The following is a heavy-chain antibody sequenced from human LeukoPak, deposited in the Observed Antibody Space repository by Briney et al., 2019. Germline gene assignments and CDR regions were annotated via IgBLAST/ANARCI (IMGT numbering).Heavy chain of an antibody. V-gene: IGHV1-46*01. CDR3: ARGLRIGSTYCSGGSCYLDY. J-gene: IGHJ4*02. D-gene: IGHD2-15*01. CDR1: GYTFTSYY. CDR2: INPSGGTT. Sequence: ASVKVSCKTSGYTFTSYYMHWVRQAPGQGLEWMGMINPSGGTTSYAQTFQGRVTMTRDTSTSTVYMELSSLRSEDTAVYYCARGLRIGSTYCSGGSCYLDYWGQGTLVTVSS.